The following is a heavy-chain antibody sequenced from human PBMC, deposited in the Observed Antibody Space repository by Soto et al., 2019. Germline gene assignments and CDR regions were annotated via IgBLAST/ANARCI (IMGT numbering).Heavy chain of an antibody. V-gene: IGHV4-34*01. CDR2: INHSGST. Sequence: SETLSLTCAVYGGSFSGYYWSWIRQPPGKGLEWIGEINHSGSTNYNPSLKSRVIISVDTSKNQFSLKLSSVTAADTAVYYCARGSYYGSGSYAYGMDVWGQGTTVTVSS. CDR1: GGSFSGYY. D-gene: IGHD3-10*01. J-gene: IGHJ6*02. CDR3: ARGSYYGSGSYAYGMDV.